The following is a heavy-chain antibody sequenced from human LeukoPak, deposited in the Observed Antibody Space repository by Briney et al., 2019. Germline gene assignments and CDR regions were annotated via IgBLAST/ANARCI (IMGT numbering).Heavy chain of an antibody. J-gene: IGHJ4*02. CDR1: GGSISSYY. Sequence: SETLSLTCTVSGGSISSYYWSWIRQSPGKGLEWIGYIYYSGSTNYNPSLKSRVTISVDTSKNQFSLQLNSVTAADSAVYYCARAGVRWTFDYWGQGTLVTVSS. CDR2: IYYSGST. CDR3: ARAGVRWTFDY. D-gene: IGHD4-23*01. V-gene: IGHV4-59*01.